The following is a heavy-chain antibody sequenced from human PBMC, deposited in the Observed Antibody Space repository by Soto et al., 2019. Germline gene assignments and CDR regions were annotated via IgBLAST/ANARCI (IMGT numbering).Heavy chain of an antibody. V-gene: IGHV3-23*04. CDR1: GLNLSSTV. CDR2: ISGGGRT. J-gene: IGHJ6*02. Sequence: DVQLVVSGGGLVQPGGSLRLSCVASGLNLSSTVMTWVRQAPGKGLEWVSSISGGGRTFYADSVKGRFTISRDNSKNTVDLKMNSLRGEDRAEYYCAKDLGPLRLLNYYFYGLDVWGQGTTVTVSS. CDR3: AKDLGPLRLLNYYFYGLDV. D-gene: IGHD2-15*01.